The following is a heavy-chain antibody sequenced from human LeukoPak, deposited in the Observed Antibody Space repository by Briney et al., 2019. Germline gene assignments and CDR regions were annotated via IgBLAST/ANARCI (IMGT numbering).Heavy chain of an antibody. J-gene: IGHJ6*02. Sequence: GGSLRLSCVASGFTFSRHGMHWVRQAPGKGLEWVTVISNDGNKKYYADSVKGRFTTSRDNSKLYLQMDSLRPEDTAVYYCAKDRSPTVTSFYYYHGMDVWGQGTTVTVSS. CDR1: GFTFSRHG. D-gene: IGHD4-17*01. CDR3: AKDRSPTVTSFYYYHGMDV. CDR2: ISNDGNKK. V-gene: IGHV3-30*18.